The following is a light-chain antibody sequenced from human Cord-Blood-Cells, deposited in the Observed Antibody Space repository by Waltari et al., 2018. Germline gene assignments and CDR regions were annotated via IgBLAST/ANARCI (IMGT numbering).Light chain of an antibody. CDR3: QQYYSTPYT. Sequence: DIVMTQSPDSLSVSLGERASKNFKLSTSVLYSSNNKNYLAWYQQKPGQPPKLLIYWASTRESGVPDRFSGSGSGTDFTLTISSLQAEDVAVYYCQQYYSTPYTFGQGTKLEIK. CDR2: WAS. CDR1: TSVLYSSNNKNY. J-gene: IGKJ2*01. V-gene: IGKV4-1*01.